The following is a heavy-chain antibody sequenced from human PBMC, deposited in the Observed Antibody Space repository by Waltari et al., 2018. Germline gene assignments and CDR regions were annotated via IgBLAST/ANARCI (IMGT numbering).Heavy chain of an antibody. CDR3: AVHYGDY. J-gene: IGHJ4*02. V-gene: IGHV1-69*04. CDR1: GGPFSRYA. CDR2: IIPILGIA. Sequence: QVQLVQSGAEVKKPGASVMVSCKASGGPFSRYAISWLRQAPGQGLEWMGRIIPILGIANYEQKFQGRVTITADKSTSTAYMELSSLRSEDTAVYYCAVHYGDYWGQGTLVTVSS.